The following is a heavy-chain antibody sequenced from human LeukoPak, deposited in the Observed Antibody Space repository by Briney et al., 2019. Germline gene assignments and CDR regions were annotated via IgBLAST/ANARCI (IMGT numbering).Heavy chain of an antibody. CDR1: GGSISSGSYY. CDR2: IFTSGST. D-gene: IGHD3-10*01. J-gene: IGHJ6*03. Sequence: PSETLSLTCTVSGGSISSGSYYWSWIRQPAGKGLEWIGRIFTSGSTKYNLSLKSRVTISVDTSKNQFSLKLSSVTAADTAVYYCAREGKITMVRGVIRYYYMDVWGKGTTVTISS. V-gene: IGHV4-61*02. CDR3: AREGKITMVRGVIRYYYMDV.